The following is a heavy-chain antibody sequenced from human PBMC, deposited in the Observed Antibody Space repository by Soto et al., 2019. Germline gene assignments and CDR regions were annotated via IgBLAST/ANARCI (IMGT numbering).Heavy chain of an antibody. D-gene: IGHD6-13*01. V-gene: IGHV3-48*01. J-gene: IGHJ5*02. CDR1: GFTFSTYS. CDR2: ISSISTPI. CDR3: GAASGTRWFDP. Sequence: GGSLRLSCAASGFTFSTYSMNWVRQAPGKRLEWVSYISSISTPIYYADSVKGRFTVSRDNAKNSLYLQMNSLRAEDTAVYYCGAASGTRWFDPWGQGALVTVSS.